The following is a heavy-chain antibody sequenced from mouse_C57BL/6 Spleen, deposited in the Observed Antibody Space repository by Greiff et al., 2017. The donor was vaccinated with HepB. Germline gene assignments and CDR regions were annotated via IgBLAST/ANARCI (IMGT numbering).Heavy chain of an antibody. CDR2: IDPETGGT. V-gene: IGHV1-15*01. Sequence: QVQLKQSGAELVRPGASVTLSCKASGYTFTDYEMHWVKQTPVHGLEWIGAIDPETGGTAYNQKFKGKAILTADKSSSTAYMELRSLTSEDSAVYYCTSFYYYGSCGYFDYWGQGTTLTVSS. J-gene: IGHJ2*01. D-gene: IGHD1-1*01. CDR1: GYTFTDYE. CDR3: TSFYYYGSCGYFDY.